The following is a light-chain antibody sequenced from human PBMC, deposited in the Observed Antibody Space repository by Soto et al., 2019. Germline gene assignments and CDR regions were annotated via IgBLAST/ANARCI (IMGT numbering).Light chain of an antibody. CDR3: SSYTSSRNYV. V-gene: IGLV2-14*03. CDR1: NSDVGSYNY. CDR2: NGY. J-gene: IGLJ1*01. Sequence: QSALTQPASVSGSPGQSITISCTGTNSDVGSYNYVSWHQQHPGKAPKLMIYNGYDRHSGISNRFSGSKSGNTASLTISGLQGEDEADYYCSSYTSSRNYVFGTGTKLTGL.